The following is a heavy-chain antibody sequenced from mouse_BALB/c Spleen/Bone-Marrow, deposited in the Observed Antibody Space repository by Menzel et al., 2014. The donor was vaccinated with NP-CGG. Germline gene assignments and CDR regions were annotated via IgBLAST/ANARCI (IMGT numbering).Heavy chain of an antibody. CDR2: IWSGGIT. V-gene: IGHV2-2*02. CDR3: ARSPSMDY. Sequence: QVQLKDSGPGLVQPSQSLSITCTVSGFSLSYYGVHWIRQSPGKGLEWLGVIWSGGITDYNASFISRLSISKDNSKSQVFFTMNSLQANDTAIYYCARSPSMDYWGPGTSVTVSS. CDR1: GFSLSYYG. J-gene: IGHJ4*01.